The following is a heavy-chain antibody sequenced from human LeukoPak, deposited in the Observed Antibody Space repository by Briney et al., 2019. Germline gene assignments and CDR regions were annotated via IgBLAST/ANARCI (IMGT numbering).Heavy chain of an antibody. J-gene: IGHJ3*02. CDR3: ATVDLGIDAFDI. CDR2: IYSGGTT. V-gene: IGHV3-53*01. CDR1: GFTFSNNY. D-gene: IGHD1-14*01. Sequence: GGSLRLSCAASGFTFSNNYMSWVRQAPGKGLEWVSVIYSGGTTYYADSVKARFTISRDNSKNTLHLQMNSLRAEDTAVYYCATVDLGIDAFDIRGQGTMVTVSS.